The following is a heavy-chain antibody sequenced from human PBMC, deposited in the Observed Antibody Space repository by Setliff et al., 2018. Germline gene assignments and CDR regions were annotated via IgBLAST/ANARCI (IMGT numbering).Heavy chain of an antibody. CDR3: VRDDVRGYYMDV. CDR1: GFTFSAYG. D-gene: IGHD3-10*02. CDR2: IRDTGTTV. Sequence: GGSLRLSCATSGFTFSAYGMSWVRQAPGKGLEWVSHIRDTGTTVHYADSVKGRFTISRDNAKNSLYLQMNSLRAEDTAVYYCVRDDVRGYYMDVWGKGTTVTVSS. V-gene: IGHV3-48*01. J-gene: IGHJ6*03.